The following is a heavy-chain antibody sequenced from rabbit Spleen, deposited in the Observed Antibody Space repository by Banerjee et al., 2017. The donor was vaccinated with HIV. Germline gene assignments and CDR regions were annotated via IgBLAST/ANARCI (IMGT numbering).Heavy chain of an antibody. CDR3: ARDLTGVIGWNFGW. D-gene: IGHD1-1*01. Sequence: EQLVESGGGLVRPGASLTPPCKASGFSFSSGYYISWVRQAPGKGLEWIGCIGTGSGSTYYASWAKGRFTFSKTSSTTVTLQVTSLTAADTATYFCARDLTGVIGWNFGWWDPGTLVTVS. CDR1: GFSFSSGYY. V-gene: IGHV1S45*01. J-gene: IGHJ4*01. CDR2: IGTGSGST.